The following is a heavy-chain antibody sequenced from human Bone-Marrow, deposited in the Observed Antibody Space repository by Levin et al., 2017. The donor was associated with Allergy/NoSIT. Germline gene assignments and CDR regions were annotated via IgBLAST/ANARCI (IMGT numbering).Heavy chain of an antibody. CDR3: AKDFLEQQLVEVNWFDP. D-gene: IGHD6-13*01. V-gene: IGHV3-23*01. Sequence: GGSLRLSCAASGFTFSSYAMSWVRQAPGKGLEWVSGISGSGGSTYYADSVKGRFTISRDNSKNTLYLQMNSLRAEDTAVYYCAKDFLEQQLVEVNWFDPWGQGTLVTVSS. CDR2: ISGSGGST. CDR1: GFTFSSYA. J-gene: IGHJ5*02.